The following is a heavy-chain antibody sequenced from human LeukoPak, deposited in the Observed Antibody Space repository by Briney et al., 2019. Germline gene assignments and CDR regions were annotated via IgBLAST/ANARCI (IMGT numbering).Heavy chain of an antibody. Sequence: GESLKISFKGSGYSFTSYWIGWVRQMPGKGLEWMGIIYPGDSDTRYSPSFQGQVTISADKSISTAYLQWSSLKASDTAMYYCARVSTVVTPLNYYYYGMDVWGQGTTVTVSS. J-gene: IGHJ6*02. D-gene: IGHD4-23*01. CDR3: ARVSTVVTPLNYYYYGMDV. CDR2: IYPGDSDT. CDR1: GYSFTSYW. V-gene: IGHV5-51*01.